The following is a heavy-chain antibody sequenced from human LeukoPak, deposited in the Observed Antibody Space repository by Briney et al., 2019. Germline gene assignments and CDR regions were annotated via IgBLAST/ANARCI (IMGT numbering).Heavy chain of an antibody. V-gene: IGHV3-74*01. Sequence: GGSLRLSCATSGFTFSSYGMDWVRQAPGKGLVWVSRVDSAGSSTNYADSVKGRFTISRDNAKNTLYLQMDSLRAEDTAVYYCTRGAVDCSGGSCYYLFDYWGQGTLVTVSS. CDR2: VDSAGSST. CDR3: TRGAVDCSGGSCYYLFDY. J-gene: IGHJ4*02. D-gene: IGHD2-15*01. CDR1: GFTFSSYG.